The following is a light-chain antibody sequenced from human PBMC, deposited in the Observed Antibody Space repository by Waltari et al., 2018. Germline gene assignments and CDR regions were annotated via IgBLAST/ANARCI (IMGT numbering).Light chain of an antibody. J-gene: IGKJ2*03. Sequence: IQLTQSPSSLSASVGDRVTITCRASQGISSYLAWYQQKPGKAPKLLIYKASSLQSGVPSRFSGSGSGTEFTLTISSLQPEDFAVYYCQQRNSYPYSFGQGTKVEIK. CDR1: QGISSY. CDR2: KAS. CDR3: QQRNSYPYS. V-gene: IGKV1-9*01.